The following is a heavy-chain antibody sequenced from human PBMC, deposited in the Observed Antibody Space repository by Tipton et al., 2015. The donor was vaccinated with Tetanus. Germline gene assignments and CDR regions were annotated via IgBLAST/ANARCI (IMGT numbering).Heavy chain of an antibody. V-gene: IGHV1-69*01. J-gene: IGHJ6*02. CDR3: ARVGYSYGSTAEYYGMDV. CDR2: IIPIFGTA. D-gene: IGHD5-18*01. Sequence: QLVQSGPEVKKPGSSVKVSCKASGGTFSSYAISWVRQAPGRGLEWMGGIIPIFGTANYAQKFQGRVTITADESTSTAYMELSSLRSEDTAVYYCARVGYSYGSTAEYYGMDVWGQGTTVTVSS. CDR1: GGTFSSYA.